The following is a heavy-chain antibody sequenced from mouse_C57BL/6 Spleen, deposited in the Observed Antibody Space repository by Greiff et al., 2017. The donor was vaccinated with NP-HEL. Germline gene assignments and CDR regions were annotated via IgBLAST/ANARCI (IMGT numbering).Heavy chain of an antibody. D-gene: IGHD1-1*01. V-gene: IGHV1-64*01. J-gene: IGHJ3*01. Sequence: VQLQQPGAELVKPGASVKLSCKASGCTFTSYWMHWVKQRPGQGLEWIGMIHPNSGSTNYNEKFKSKATLTVDKSSSTAYMQLSSLTSEDSAVXYCARSGGSSPWFAYWGQGTLVTVSA. CDR3: ARSGGSSPWFAY. CDR2: IHPNSGST. CDR1: GCTFTSYW.